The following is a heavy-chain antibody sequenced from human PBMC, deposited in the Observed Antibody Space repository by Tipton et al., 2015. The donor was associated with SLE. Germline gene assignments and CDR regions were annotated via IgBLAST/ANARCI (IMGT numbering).Heavy chain of an antibody. D-gene: IGHD2-15*01. CDR2: INHSGST. J-gene: IGHJ4*02. CDR1: GGSFSGYY. CDR3: ARSGSGACSGGSCYLDY. V-gene: IGHV4-34*01. Sequence: TLSLTCAVYGGSFSGYYWSWIRQPPGKGLEWIGEINHSGSTNYNPSLKSRVTISVDTSKNQFSLKLSSVTAADTAVYYCARSGSGACSGGSCYLDYWGQGTLVTVSS.